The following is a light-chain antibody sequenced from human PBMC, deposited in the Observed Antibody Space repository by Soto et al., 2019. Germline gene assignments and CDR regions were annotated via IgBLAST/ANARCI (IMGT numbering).Light chain of an antibody. CDR2: DDN. CDR3: GSWDSSLSAYV. J-gene: IGLJ1*01. CDR1: SSDVGSYNY. Sequence: QSVLTQPASVSGSHGQSITISCAGTSSDVGSYNYVSWYQQHPGKAPKLMIYDDNKRPSGIPDRFSGSKSGTSATLGITGFQTGDEADYYCGSWDSSLSAYVFGTGTKVTVL. V-gene: IGLV1-51*01.